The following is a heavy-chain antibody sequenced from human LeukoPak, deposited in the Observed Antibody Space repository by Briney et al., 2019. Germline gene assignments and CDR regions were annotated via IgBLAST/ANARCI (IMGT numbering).Heavy chain of an antibody. CDR2: ISSSSSTI. CDR3: ARDSLAVAGDY. Sequence: GGSLRLSCAASGFTFSNYGMSWVRQAPGKGLEWVSYISSSSSTIYYADSVKGRFTISRDNSKNTLYLQMNSLRAEDTAVYYCARDSLAVAGDYWGQGTLVTVSS. J-gene: IGHJ4*02. D-gene: IGHD6-19*01. V-gene: IGHV3-48*01. CDR1: GFTFSNYG.